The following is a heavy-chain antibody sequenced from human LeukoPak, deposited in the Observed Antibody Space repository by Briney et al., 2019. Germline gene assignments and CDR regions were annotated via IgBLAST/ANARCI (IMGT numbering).Heavy chain of an antibody. CDR3: ITPLSGTYYGEFEY. D-gene: IGHD1-26*01. J-gene: IGHJ4*02. CDR1: GFTFSNAW. CDR2: IKNITDGGTT. V-gene: IGHV3-15*01. Sequence: SVRLSCAASGFTFSNAWMNWVRQAPGKGLEWVGRIKNITDGGTTDYAAPVKGRFTISREDSKNTLYLQMNSLKTEDTAVYFCITPLSGTYYGEFEYWGQGTLVTVSS.